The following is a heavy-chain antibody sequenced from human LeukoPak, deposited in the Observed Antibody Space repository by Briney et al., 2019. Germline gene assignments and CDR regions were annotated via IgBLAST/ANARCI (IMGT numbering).Heavy chain of an antibody. CDR1: GFTFSTYG. CDR2: ISGSGGST. CDR3: AKHDTVGAIPPYFDY. J-gene: IGHJ4*02. D-gene: IGHD1-26*01. V-gene: IGHV3-23*01. Sequence: PGGSLRLSCVASGFTFSTYGMTWVRQAPGKGLEWVSAISGSGGSTYYADSVKGRFTISRDNSKNTLYLQMNSLRAEDTAVYYCAKHDTVGAIPPYFDYWGQGTLVTVSS.